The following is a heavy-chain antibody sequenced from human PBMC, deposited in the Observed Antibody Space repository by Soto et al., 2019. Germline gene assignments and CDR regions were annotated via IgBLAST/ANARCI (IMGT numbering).Heavy chain of an antibody. D-gene: IGHD3-3*01. CDR3: ARQGYVFWRNPPYGIDV. V-gene: IGHV5-51*01. CDR1: GFDFTSHW. Sequence: GESLTISCQGSGFDFTSHWITWVRHMPGKGLEWMGIIYPGDSDIRYKPSFQGQVTISADKSISTIYLQWSSLKASDTAMYYCARQGYVFWRNPPYGIDVWGQGTTVTLSS. J-gene: IGHJ6*02. CDR2: IYPGDSDI.